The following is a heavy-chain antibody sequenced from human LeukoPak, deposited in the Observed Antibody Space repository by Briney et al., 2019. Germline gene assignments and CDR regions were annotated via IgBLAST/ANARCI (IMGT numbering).Heavy chain of an antibody. J-gene: IGHJ4*02. D-gene: IGHD1-14*01. V-gene: IGHV3-13*01. Sequence: GGSLRLSCAASGFTFSSYDMHWVRQATGKGLEWVSAIGTAGDTYYPGSVKGRFTISRENAKNSLYLQMNSLRAGDTAVYYCARVEPGGWNFDYWGQGTLVTVSS. CDR1: GFTFSSYD. CDR2: IGTAGDT. CDR3: ARVEPGGWNFDY.